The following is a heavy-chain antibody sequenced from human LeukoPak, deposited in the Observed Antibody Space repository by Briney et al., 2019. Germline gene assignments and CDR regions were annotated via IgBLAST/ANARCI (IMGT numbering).Heavy chain of an antibody. Sequence: GGSLRLSCAASGFTFSSYSMNWVRPAPGKGLEWVSSITSSSSYIYYADSVKGRFTISRDNAKNSLYLQMNSLRAEDTAVYYCARGGAAAALRWGQGTLVTVSS. V-gene: IGHV3-21*01. J-gene: IGHJ1*01. D-gene: IGHD6-13*01. CDR1: GFTFSSYS. CDR2: ITSSSSYI. CDR3: ARGGAAAALR.